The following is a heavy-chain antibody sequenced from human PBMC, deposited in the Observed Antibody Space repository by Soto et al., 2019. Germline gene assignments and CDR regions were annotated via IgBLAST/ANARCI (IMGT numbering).Heavy chain of an antibody. D-gene: IGHD2-15*01. CDR2: IIPIFGTA. CDR3: ARALDIVVVVAAKYDAFDI. Sequence: QVQLVQSGAEVKKPGSSVKVSCKASGGTFSSYAISWVRQAPGQGLEWMGGIIPIFGTASYAQKFQGRVTITADESTSTAYMELSSLRSEDTAVYYCARALDIVVVVAAKYDAFDIWGQGTMVTVSS. V-gene: IGHV1-69*01. CDR1: GGTFSSYA. J-gene: IGHJ3*02.